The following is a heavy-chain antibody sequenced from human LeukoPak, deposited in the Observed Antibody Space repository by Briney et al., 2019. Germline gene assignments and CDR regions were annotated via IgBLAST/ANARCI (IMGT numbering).Heavy chain of an antibody. J-gene: IGHJ3*01. Sequence: PGGSLRLSCAASGFTFSSYWMSWVRQAPGRGLEWVANIKHDGSDKYYVDSVKGRFTISRDNAKNSLYLQMNSLRAEDTAVFYCARRGAAAGRNAFDLWGQGTKVTVSS. D-gene: IGHD6-13*01. V-gene: IGHV3-7*05. CDR3: ARRGAAAGRNAFDL. CDR2: IKHDGSDK. CDR1: GFTFSSYW.